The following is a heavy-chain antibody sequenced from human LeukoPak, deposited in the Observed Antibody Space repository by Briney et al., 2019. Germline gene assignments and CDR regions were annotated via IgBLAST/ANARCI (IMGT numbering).Heavy chain of an antibody. CDR3: ARAEALLPYLY. Sequence: PGGSLRLSCAASGFTFSTYGINWVRQAPWKGLEWVSYISSGSDSIHYADSLKGRFTVSRDNAKNSLFLQMNSLRDEDTAVYYCARAEALLPYLYWGQGTLVTVSS. V-gene: IGHV3-48*02. CDR1: GFTFSTYG. J-gene: IGHJ4*02. CDR2: ISSGSDSI. D-gene: IGHD2-15*01.